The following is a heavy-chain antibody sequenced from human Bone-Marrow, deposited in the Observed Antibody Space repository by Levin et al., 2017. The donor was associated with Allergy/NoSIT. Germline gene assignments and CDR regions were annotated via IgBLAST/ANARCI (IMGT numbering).Heavy chain of an antibody. CDR3: ARLVYDFWSGYYTRFFDY. CDR1: GGSISSSSYY. D-gene: IGHD3-3*01. Sequence: NSSETLSLTCTVSGGSISSSSYYWGWIRQPPGTGLEWIGSIYYSGSTYYNPSLKSRVTISVDTSKNQFSLKLSSVTAADTAVYYCARLVYDFWSGYYTRFFDYWGQGTLVTVSS. CDR2: IYYSGST. V-gene: IGHV4-39*01. J-gene: IGHJ4*02.